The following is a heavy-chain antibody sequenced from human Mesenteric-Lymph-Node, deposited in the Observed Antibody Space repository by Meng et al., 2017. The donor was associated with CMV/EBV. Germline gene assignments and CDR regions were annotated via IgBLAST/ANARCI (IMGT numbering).Heavy chain of an antibody. J-gene: IGHJ4*02. CDR2: IKPDGSEK. V-gene: IGHV3-7*01. D-gene: IGHD1-1*01. CDR1: GFTFSSYA. Sequence: GGSLRLSCGASGFTFSSYAMSWVRQAPGKGLEWVANIKPDGSEKYYVDSVKGRFTISRDNAENSMFLQMNSLRVEDTAVYYCARYRTTGDYWGQGTLVTVSS. CDR3: ARYRTTGDY.